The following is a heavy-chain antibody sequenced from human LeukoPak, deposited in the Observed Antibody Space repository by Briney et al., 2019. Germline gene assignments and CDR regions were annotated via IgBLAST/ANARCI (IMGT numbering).Heavy chain of an antibody. CDR1: EYTLTELS. CDR2: FDPEDGET. V-gene: IGHV1-24*01. CDR3: ATDLYPYCSGGSCYETRDY. D-gene: IGHD2-15*01. J-gene: IGHJ4*02. Sequence: ASVKVSCKVSEYTLTELSMHWVRQAPGKGLEWMGGFDPEDGETIYAQKFQGRVTMTEDTSTDTAYMELSSLRSEDTAVYYCATDLYPYCSGGSCYETRDYWGQGTLVTVSS.